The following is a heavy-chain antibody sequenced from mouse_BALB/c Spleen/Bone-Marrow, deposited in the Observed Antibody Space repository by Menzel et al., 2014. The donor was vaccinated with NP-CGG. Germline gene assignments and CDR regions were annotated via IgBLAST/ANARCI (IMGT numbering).Heavy chain of an antibody. V-gene: IGHV4-1*02. CDR1: GFDFSRYW. D-gene: IGHD1-1*01. CDR3: ARLYYYGSVDY. CDR2: INPDSSTI. Sequence: EVKLMESGGGLVQPGGSLKLSCAASGFDFSRYWMSWVRQAPGKGLEWIGEINPDSSTIASTPSLKDKFIISRDNAKNTLYLQMSKVRSEDTALYYCARLYYYGSVDYWGQGTSVTVSS. J-gene: IGHJ4*01.